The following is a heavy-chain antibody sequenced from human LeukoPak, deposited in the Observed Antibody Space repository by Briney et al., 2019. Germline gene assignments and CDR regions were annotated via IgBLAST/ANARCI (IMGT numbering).Heavy chain of an antibody. D-gene: IGHD2-2*01. J-gene: IGHJ6*03. CDR2: ISSSGRYT. CDR1: GFTFSSYS. CDR3: AREGDCTSTGCYAYYYYYMDV. Sequence: GGSPRLSCAASGFTFSSYSMNWVRQSPGKGLEWVSSISSSGRYTYYSDSVRGRFTISRDNAKNSMYLQMNSLRAEDTAVYYCAREGDCTSTGCYAYYYYYMDVWGKGTTVTVSS. V-gene: IGHV3-21*01.